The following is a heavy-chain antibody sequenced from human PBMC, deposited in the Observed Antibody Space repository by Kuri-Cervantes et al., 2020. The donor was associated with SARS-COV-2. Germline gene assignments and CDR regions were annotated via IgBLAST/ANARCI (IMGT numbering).Heavy chain of an antibody. D-gene: IGHD4-17*01. CDR1: GGSFSGYY. CDR3: ARKDTYGVFDY. J-gene: IGHJ4*02. V-gene: IGHV4-34*01. Sequence: SETLSLTCAVYGGSFSGYYWSWIRQPPGKGLEWIGEINHSGSTNYNPSLKSRVTISVDTSKNQFSLQLNSVTPEDTAVYYCARKDTYGVFDYWGQGTLVTVSS. CDR2: INHSGST.